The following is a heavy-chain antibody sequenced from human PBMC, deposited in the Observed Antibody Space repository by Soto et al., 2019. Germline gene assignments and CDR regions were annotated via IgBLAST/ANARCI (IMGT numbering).Heavy chain of an antibody. Sequence: GGSLRLSCAASGLTFNIYAMTWVRQAPGKGLEWVSLISGSGTKTYYADSVKGRFTISRDTSKNTLYLQMNSLRAEDTALYYCAKDQEDYSNYERENWFDPWGQGTLVTVSS. CDR2: ISGSGTKT. V-gene: IGHV3-23*01. D-gene: IGHD4-4*01. CDR1: GLTFNIYA. J-gene: IGHJ5*02. CDR3: AKDQEDYSNYERENWFDP.